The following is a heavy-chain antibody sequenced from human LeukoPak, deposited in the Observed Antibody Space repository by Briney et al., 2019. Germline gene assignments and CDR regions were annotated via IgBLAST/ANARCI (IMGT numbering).Heavy chain of an antibody. Sequence: GGSLRLSCAASGFTFSSYSMNWVRQAPGKGLEWVSSISSSSSYIYYADSVKGRFTISRDNAKNSLYLQMNSLRAEDTAVYYCARSLDYYGSGDRYWGQGTLVTVSS. CDR2: ISSSSSYI. D-gene: IGHD3-10*01. V-gene: IGHV3-21*01. CDR3: ARSLDYYGSGDRY. J-gene: IGHJ4*02. CDR1: GFTFSSYS.